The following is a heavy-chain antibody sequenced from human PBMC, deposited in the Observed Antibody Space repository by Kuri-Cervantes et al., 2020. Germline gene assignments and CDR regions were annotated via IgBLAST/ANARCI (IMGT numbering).Heavy chain of an antibody. CDR2: IYSGGST. D-gene: IGHD6-13*01. CDR1: GFTVSSNY. V-gene: IGHV3-66*01. CDR3: TRDPTGYRYFDY. Sequence: GESLKISCAASGFTVSSNYMNWVRQAPGKGLEWVSVIYSGGSTYYVDSVKGRFTISRDNSKNTLSLEMNSLRAEDTAVYYCTRDPTGYRYFDYWGQGTLVTVSS. J-gene: IGHJ4*02.